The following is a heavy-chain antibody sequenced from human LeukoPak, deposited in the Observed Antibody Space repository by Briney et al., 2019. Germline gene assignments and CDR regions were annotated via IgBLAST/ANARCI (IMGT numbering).Heavy chain of an antibody. V-gene: IGHV1-69*05. CDR2: ISPIFGTA. D-gene: IGHD3-22*01. CDR1: GGTFSSYA. Sequence: SVKVSCKASGGTFSSYAISWVRQAPGQGLDWMGGISPIFGTANYAQKFQGRVTITTDESTSTAYMELSSLRSEDTAVYYCARGRFGVTMIVALHYWGQGTLVTVSS. J-gene: IGHJ4*02. CDR3: ARGRFGVTMIVALHY.